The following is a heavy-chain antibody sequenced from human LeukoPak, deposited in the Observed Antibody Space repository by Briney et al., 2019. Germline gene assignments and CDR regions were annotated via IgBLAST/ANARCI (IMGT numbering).Heavy chain of an antibody. CDR2: ISTGSIYT. Sequence: PGGSLRLSCAASGFTFTSYTMNWVRQAPGKGLEWASSISTGSIYTYFADSVKGRFTISRDDAKNSLYLQMNSLRAEDTAIYYCARTYCSTTGCYWFDYWGQGILVTVSP. J-gene: IGHJ4*02. D-gene: IGHD2-2*01. CDR3: ARTYCSTTGCYWFDY. V-gene: IGHV3-21*01. CDR1: GFTFTSYT.